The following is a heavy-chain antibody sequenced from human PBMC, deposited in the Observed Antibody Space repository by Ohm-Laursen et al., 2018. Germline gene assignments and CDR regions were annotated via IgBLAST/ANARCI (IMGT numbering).Heavy chain of an antibody. D-gene: IGHD4-17*01. CDR2: IAGSGDYT. J-gene: IGHJ4*02. Sequence: SLRLSCAASGFTFSSYGMHWVRQAPGKGLEWVSSIAGSGDYTYHADSVKGRFTISRDSSKNTLYLQMNSLGAEDTAVYYCAKGFSTVTTFLDYWGQGTLVTVSS. V-gene: IGHV3-23*01. CDR1: GFTFSSYG. CDR3: AKGFSTVTTFLDY.